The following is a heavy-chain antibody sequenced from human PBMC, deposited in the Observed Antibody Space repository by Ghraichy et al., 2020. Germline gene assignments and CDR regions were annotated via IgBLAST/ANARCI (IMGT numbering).Heavy chain of an antibody. D-gene: IGHD2-2*01. J-gene: IGHJ6*02. CDR3: TTENCSSTSCWNYYYGMDV. Sequence: GESLNISCAASGFTFSNAWMSWVRQAPGKGLEWVGRIKSKTDGGTTDYAAPVKGRFTISRDDSKNTLYLQMNSLKTEDTAVYYCTTENCSSTSCWNYYYGMDVWGPATPATVSS. V-gene: IGHV3-15*01. CDR1: GFTFSNAW. CDR2: IKSKTDGGTT.